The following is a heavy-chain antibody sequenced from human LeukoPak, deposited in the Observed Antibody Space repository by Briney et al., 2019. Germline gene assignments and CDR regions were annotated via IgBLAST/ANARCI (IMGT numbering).Heavy chain of an antibody. J-gene: IGHJ6*02. CDR1: GYTFTSYG. CDR2: MNPNSGNT. V-gene: IGHV1-8*02. D-gene: IGHD3-10*01. CDR3: ARGRMGYGSGSYYWYYGMDV. Sequence: ASVKVSCKASGYTFTSYGISWVRQATGQGLEWMGWMNPNSGNTGYAQKFQGRVTMTRNTSISTAYMELSSLRSEDTAVYYCARGRMGYGSGSYYWYYGMDVWGQGTTVTVSS.